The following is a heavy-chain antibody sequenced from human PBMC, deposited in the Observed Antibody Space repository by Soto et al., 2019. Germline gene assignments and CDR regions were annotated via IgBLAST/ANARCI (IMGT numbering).Heavy chain of an antibody. CDR2: INPGNGNT. CDR1: GYTFMTYA. D-gene: IGHD3-10*01. V-gene: IGHV1-3*01. CDR3: ARVRMLWYGELSH. J-gene: IGHJ4*02. Sequence: QVQLVQSGAEVKKPGASVKISCKTSGYTFMTYALHWVRQAPGQRPEWMGWINPGNGNTEYSPKLQGRVTITRDTSARTVFMEVANMTSEDPAVYYCARVRMLWYGELSHWGQGTQVIVSA.